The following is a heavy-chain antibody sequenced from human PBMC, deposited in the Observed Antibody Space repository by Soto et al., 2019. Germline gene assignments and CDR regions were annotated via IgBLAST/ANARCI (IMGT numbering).Heavy chain of an antibody. J-gene: IGHJ6*02. D-gene: IGHD3-3*01. CDR1: GGSIRSTRYY. CDR2: IYHSGGT. Sequence: SETLSLTCTVSGGSIRSTRYYWSWIRQHPGKGLEWIAYIYHSGGTYYNPPLKSRVAMSVDMSSNQFSLSLSSVTAADTAVYYCARVTSEDRNKISAVVIGTMGVWGQGTTVTVFS. CDR3: ARVTSEDRNKISAVVIGTMGV. V-gene: IGHV4-31*03.